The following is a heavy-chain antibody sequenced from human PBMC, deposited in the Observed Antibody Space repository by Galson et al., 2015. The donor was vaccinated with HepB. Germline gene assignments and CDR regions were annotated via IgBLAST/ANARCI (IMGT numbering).Heavy chain of an antibody. CDR2: IWHDGSHK. Sequence: SLRLSCAASGFSFSSYGMHWVRQAPGKGLEWVGVIWHDGSHKIYADSVKDRFIISRDNSNNTLYLEMNSLRAEDTAVYYCAKATTSAYYPTFDCWGQGTLVTVSS. V-gene: IGHV3-33*03. CDR1: GFSFSSYG. J-gene: IGHJ4*02. D-gene: IGHD3-22*01. CDR3: AKATTSAYYPTFDC.